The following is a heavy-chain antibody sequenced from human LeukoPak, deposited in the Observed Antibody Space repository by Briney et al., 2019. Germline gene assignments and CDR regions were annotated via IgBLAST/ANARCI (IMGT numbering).Heavy chain of an antibody. V-gene: IGHV4-34*01. Sequence: PSETLSLTCAAYGGSFSRYYWSWIRQPPGKGLEWIGEINHSGSTNYNPSLKSRVTISVDASKNQFSLKLSSVTAADTAVYYCARGPDYDILTGYYHYWYFDLWGRGTLVTVSS. CDR3: ARGPDYDILTGYYHYWYFDL. D-gene: IGHD3-9*01. CDR1: GGSFSRYY. J-gene: IGHJ2*01. CDR2: INHSGST.